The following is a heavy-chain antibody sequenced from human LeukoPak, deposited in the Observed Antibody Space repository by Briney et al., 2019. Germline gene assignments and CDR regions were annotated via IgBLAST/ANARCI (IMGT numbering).Heavy chain of an antibody. Sequence: SETLSLTCTVSGGSISSGGYYWSWIRQHPGKGLEWIGYIYYSGSTYYNPSLKSRATISVDTSKNQFSLKLSSVTAADTAVYYCARTNPNDFFDYWGQGTLVTVSS. CDR3: ARTNPNDFFDY. CDR1: GGSISSGGYY. V-gene: IGHV4-31*03. J-gene: IGHJ4*02. CDR2: IYYSGST. D-gene: IGHD3-3*01.